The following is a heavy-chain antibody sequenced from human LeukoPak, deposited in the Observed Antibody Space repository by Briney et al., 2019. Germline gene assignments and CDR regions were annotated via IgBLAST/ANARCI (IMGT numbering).Heavy chain of an antibody. J-gene: IGHJ4*02. V-gene: IGHV1-2*06. D-gene: IGHD3-22*01. CDR3: ARERLPLYYYDSSGYRLFDY. CDR1: GYTFTGYY. Sequence: GASVKVSCKASGYTFTGYYMHWVRQAPGQGLEWMGRISPNSGGTNYAQKFQGRVTMTRDTSISTAYMELSRLRSDDTAVYYCARERLPLYYYDSSGYRLFDYWGQGTLVTVSS. CDR2: ISPNSGGT.